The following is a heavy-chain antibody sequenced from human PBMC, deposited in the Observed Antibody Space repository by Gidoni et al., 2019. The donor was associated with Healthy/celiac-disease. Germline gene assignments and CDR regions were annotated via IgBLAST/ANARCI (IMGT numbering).Heavy chain of an antibody. CDR2: INHSGST. V-gene: IGHV4-34*01. J-gene: IGHJ4*02. CDR3: ARGRRGVAALT. D-gene: IGHD2-15*01. CDR1: FSGYY. Sequence: FSGYYWRWIRQPPGKGLEWIGEINHSGSTNYNPSLKSRVTISVDTYKKKSVLKLSSVTGADTAVEYCARGRRGVAALTWGQGTLVTVSS.